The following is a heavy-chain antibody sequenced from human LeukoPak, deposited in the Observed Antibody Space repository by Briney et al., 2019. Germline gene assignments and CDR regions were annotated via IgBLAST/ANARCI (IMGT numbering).Heavy chain of an antibody. CDR3: ANDYRSGSFHDF. CDR2: SSRRDDYT. Sequence: PGGSLRLPCAASGFDFSSYAMRWVRQPPGKGLEGVSVSSRRDDYTYYADSVKGLFTISRDNSKNTLYLQMNSLRAEDTAVYYCANDYRSGSFHDFWGQGTLVSVSS. D-gene: IGHD3-10*01. J-gene: IGHJ4*02. CDR1: GFDFSSYA. V-gene: IGHV3-23*01.